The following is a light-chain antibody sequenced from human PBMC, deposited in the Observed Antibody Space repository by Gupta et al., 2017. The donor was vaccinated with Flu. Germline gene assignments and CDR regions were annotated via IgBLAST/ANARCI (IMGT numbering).Light chain of an antibody. Sequence: DIQMTQFPSTLSASVGDRVTITCRDSQSISSWLAWYQQKPGKAPKLLIYEASRLESGVPSRFSGSGSGKEFTLTSSRLQHEDFANYYWQQDNTYSAFGQGTKLEIK. CDR2: EAS. CDR3: QQDNTYSA. V-gene: IGKV1-5*03. CDR1: QSISSW. J-gene: IGKJ2*01.